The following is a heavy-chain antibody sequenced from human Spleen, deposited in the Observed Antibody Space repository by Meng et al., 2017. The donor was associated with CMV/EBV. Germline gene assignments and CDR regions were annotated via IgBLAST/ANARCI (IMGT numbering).Heavy chain of an antibody. V-gene: IGHV3-23*01. J-gene: IGHJ4*02. CDR1: SFTYSSYA. CDR3: VKGAGGGH. D-gene: IGHD3-10*01. Sequence: LRLRCATYSFTYSSYARGWDRRAPGRVLEWVSAISADGGSTYYANSVMGRFTISRDNSNNTLYLQMNSLRVEDTAVYYCVKGAGGGHLGQGPLVTVSS. CDR2: ISADGGST.